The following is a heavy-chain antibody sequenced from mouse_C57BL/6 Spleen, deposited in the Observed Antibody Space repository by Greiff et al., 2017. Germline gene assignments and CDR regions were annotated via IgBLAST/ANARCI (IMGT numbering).Heavy chain of an antibody. CDR3: ARGDYFDY. J-gene: IGHJ2*01. CDR1: GFTFSDYY. Sequence: DVQLVESEGGLVQPGSSMKLSCTASGFTFSDYYMAWVRQVPEQGLEWVANINYDGSSTYYLDSLKSRFIISRDNAKNILYLQMSSLTSEDTATYYCARGDYFDYWGQGTTLTVSS. V-gene: IGHV5-16*01. CDR2: INYDGSST.